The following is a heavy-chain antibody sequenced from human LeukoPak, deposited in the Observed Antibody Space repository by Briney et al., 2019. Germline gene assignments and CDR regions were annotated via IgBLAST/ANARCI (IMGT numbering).Heavy chain of an antibody. CDR3: ARLAAAAPGFDY. CDR2: IIPIFGTA. CDR1: GGTFSSYA. D-gene: IGHD6-13*01. V-gene: IGHV1-69*05. Sequence: SVKVSCKAPGGTFSSYAISWVRQAPGQGLEWMGRIIPIFGTANYAQKFQGRVTITTDESTSTAYMELSSLRSEDTAVYYCARLAAAAPGFDYWGQGTLVTVSS. J-gene: IGHJ4*02.